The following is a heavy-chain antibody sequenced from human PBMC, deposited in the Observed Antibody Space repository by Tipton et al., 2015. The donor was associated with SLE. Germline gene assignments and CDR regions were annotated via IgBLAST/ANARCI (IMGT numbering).Heavy chain of an antibody. CDR3: TRAKYLGDLSLRGDY. CDR2: IRFDGSDT. Sequence: LSLTCAVYGGSFSGYYWMSWVRQAPGKGLEWVAIIRFDGSDTYYGDPVKGRFTISRDNAKNTLYLQMNSLKTEDTTVYYCTRAKYLGDLSLRGDYWCLGTLVTVST. D-gene: IGHD3-16*02. CDR1: GGSFSGYYW. V-gene: IGHV3-33*08. J-gene: IGHJ4*02.